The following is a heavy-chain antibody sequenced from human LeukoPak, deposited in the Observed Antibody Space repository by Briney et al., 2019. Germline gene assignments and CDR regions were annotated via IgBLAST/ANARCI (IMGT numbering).Heavy chain of an antibody. Sequence: SETLSLTCAVYGGSFSGYYWSWIRQLPGKGLEWIGEINHSGSTNYNPSLKSRVTISVDTSKNQFSLKLSSVTAADTAVYYCARDSRGDDAFDIWGQGTMVTVSS. CDR3: ARDSRGDDAFDI. V-gene: IGHV4-34*01. J-gene: IGHJ3*02. D-gene: IGHD3-22*01. CDR2: INHSGST. CDR1: GGSFSGYY.